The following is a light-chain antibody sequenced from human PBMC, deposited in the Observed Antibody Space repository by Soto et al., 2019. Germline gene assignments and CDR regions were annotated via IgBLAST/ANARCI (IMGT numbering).Light chain of an antibody. J-gene: IGLJ1*01. CDR1: SSDVGGANF. CDR3: CSYAGSHTWV. Sequence: QSALTQPRSVSGSPGQSVTISCTGSSSDVGGANFVSWYQQQPGKAPKLMIYDVSKRPSGVPDRFSGSKSGNTASLTISGLQAEDEADYYCCSYAGSHTWVFGTGTKLTVL. CDR2: DVS. V-gene: IGLV2-11*01.